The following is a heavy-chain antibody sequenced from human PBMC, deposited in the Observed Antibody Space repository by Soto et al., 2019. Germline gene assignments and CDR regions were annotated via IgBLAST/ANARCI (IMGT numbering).Heavy chain of an antibody. CDR3: ARDYGDYGGPFDY. D-gene: IGHD4-17*01. Sequence: QVQLVQSGAAVKKPGSSVKVSCKASGGTFSSYTISWVRQAPGQGLEWMGRIIPILGIANYAQKFQGRVTITADKSTSTAYMELSSLRSEDTAVYYCARDYGDYGGPFDYWGQGTLVTVSS. CDR2: IIPILGIA. V-gene: IGHV1-69*08. J-gene: IGHJ4*02. CDR1: GGTFSSYT.